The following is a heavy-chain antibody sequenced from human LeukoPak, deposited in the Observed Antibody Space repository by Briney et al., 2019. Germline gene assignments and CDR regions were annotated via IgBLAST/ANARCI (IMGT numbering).Heavy chain of an antibody. CDR2: TYYRSKWYY. D-gene: IGHD6-19*01. CDR1: GDSVSTNTGA. V-gene: IGHV6-1*01. Sequence: SHTLSLTRDISGDSVSTNTGAWNWIRRSPSRGLERLGRTYYRSKWYYDFAVSVSSRITISPDTSKNQLSLQVNSVTPDDTAVYYCARDPNCTGWFGFDYWGQGILVTVSS. CDR3: ARDPNCTGWFGFDY. J-gene: IGHJ4*02.